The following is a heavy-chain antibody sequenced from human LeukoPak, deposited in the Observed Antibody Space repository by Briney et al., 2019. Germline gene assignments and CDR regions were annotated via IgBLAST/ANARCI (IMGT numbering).Heavy chain of an antibody. J-gene: IGHJ4*02. CDR1: GFTFSSYS. Sequence: GGSLRLSCAASGFTFSSYSMNWVRQAPGKGLEWVSSISSSSSYIYYADSVKGRFTISRDNAKNSLYLQMNSLRAEDTAVYYCAREGDYNYYFDYWGQGTLVTVSS. CDR2: ISSSSSYI. V-gene: IGHV3-21*01. D-gene: IGHD4-17*01. CDR3: AREGDYNYYFDY.